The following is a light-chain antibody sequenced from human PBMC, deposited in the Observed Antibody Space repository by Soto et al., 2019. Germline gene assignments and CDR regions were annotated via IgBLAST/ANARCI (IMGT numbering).Light chain of an antibody. CDR1: SSDVGAYDY. Sequence: QSALTQPPSASGSPGQSVTISCTGTSSDVGAYDYVSWYQQHPGKAPKLMIYEINKRPSGVPDRFSGSKSGNTASLTVSGLQAEDEADYYCAAWDDSLSWVFGGGTKLTVL. CDR2: EIN. CDR3: AAWDDSLSWV. J-gene: IGLJ3*02. V-gene: IGLV2-8*01.